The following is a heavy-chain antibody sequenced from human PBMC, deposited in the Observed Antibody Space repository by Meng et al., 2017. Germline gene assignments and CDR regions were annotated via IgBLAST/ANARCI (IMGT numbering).Heavy chain of an antibody. J-gene: IGHJ4*02. CDR1: GFTFSSYS. V-gene: IGHV3-21*01. CDR3: AISLVATRDIDY. CDR2: ISSSSSYI. Sequence: VPLVESGGGRVKPGGTLRLSFAASGFTFSSYSMNWVRQAPGKGLEWVSSISSSSSYIYYADSVKGRFTISRDNAKNSLYLQMNSLRAEDTAVYYCAISLVATRDIDYWGQGTLVTVSS. D-gene: IGHD5-12*01.